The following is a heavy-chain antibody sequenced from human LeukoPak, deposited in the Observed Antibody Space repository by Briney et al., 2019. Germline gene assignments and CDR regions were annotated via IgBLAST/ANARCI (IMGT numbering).Heavy chain of an antibody. J-gene: IGHJ4*02. CDR2: ISETGGSR. D-gene: IGHD2-21*02. V-gene: IGHV3-23*01. CDR1: GFTFSSYA. CDR3: VKGKGAYCDGDCSSRIFES. Sequence: PGGSLRLSCAASGFTFSSYAMSWVRQAPGKGLEWVSVISETGGSRNYAASVKGRFTISRDNSKNTLYLQMDSLRVEDTAVYHCVKGKGAYCDGDCSSRIFESWGQGTLVTVSS.